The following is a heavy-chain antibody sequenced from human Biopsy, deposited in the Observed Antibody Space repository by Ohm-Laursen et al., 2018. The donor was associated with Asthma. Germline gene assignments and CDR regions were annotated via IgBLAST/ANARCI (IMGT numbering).Heavy chain of an antibody. CDR1: GFSLSDYY. V-gene: IGHV3-11*06. CDR2: ISWSSSYT. D-gene: IGHD3-16*02. J-gene: IGHJ4*02. Sequence: SLRLSCAASGFSLSDYYMSWIRQAPGKGLEWVSYISWSSSYTNYADSVKGRFTISRGNAKNSLFLQMNSLRAEDTAVYYCARGGSRDLWGTYRYPWDYWGQGTLVTVSS. CDR3: ARGGSRDLWGTYRYPWDY.